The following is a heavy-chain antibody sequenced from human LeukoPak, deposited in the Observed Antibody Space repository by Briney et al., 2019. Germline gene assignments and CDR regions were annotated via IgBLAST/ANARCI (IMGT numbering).Heavy chain of an antibody. CDR3: ARDHYHKIHSVMVTAPDY. V-gene: IGHV1-46*01. Sequence: ASVKVSCKASGYTFTSYYMHWVRQAPGEGLEWIGIINATGGSTSYAQKFQGRVTMTRDTSTSTVYMELSSLRSEDTAVYYCARDHYHKIHSVMVTAPDYWGQGTLVIVSS. CDR1: GYTFTSYY. CDR2: INATGGST. J-gene: IGHJ4*02. D-gene: IGHD2-21*02.